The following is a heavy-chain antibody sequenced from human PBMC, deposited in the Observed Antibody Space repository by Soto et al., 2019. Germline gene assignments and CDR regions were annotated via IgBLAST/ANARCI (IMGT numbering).Heavy chain of an antibody. J-gene: IGHJ4*02. CDR3: AKDPAVAGTGNY. V-gene: IGHV3-23*01. Sequence: GGSLRLSCAASVFTFSSYAMSWVRQAPGKGLEWVSAISGSGGSTYYADSVKGRFTISRDNSKNTLYLQMNSLRAEDTAVYYCAKDPAVAGTGNYWGQGTLVTVSS. D-gene: IGHD6-19*01. CDR1: VFTFSSYA. CDR2: ISGSGGST.